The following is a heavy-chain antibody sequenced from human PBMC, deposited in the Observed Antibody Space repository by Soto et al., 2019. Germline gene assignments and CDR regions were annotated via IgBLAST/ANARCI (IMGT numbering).Heavy chain of an antibody. CDR3: ATIYSSGYPTYAFHI. Sequence: PGGSLRLSCAASGFTVSSNYMSWVRQAPGEGLEWVSNIYSGGSTYYADSVEGRFTISRDNSKNTLYLEMNSLRAEDTAVYYCATIYSSGYPTYAFHIWGQGTMVTVSS. J-gene: IGHJ3*02. CDR1: GFTVSSNY. CDR2: IYSGGST. V-gene: IGHV3-53*01. D-gene: IGHD6-19*01.